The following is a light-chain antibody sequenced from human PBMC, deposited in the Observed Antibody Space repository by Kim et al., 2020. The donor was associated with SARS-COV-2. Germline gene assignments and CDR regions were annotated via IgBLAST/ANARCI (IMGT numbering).Light chain of an antibody. CDR1: QNVNSN. CDR2: GAS. J-gene: IGKJ1*01. CDR3: QQYNNWPRT. V-gene: IGKV3-15*01. Sequence: EIVMTQSPVTLSVSPGERATLSCRASQNVNSNLAWYQQKPGQAPRLLIYGASTRATGIPARFSGSGSGTEFTLSISSLQSEDFAVYYCQQYNNWPRTFGQGTKVDIK.